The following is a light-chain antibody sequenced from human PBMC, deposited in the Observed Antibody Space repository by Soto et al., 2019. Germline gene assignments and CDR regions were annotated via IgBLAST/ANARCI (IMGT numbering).Light chain of an antibody. V-gene: IGLV2-14*01. J-gene: IGLJ1*01. CDR2: GVT. CDR1: SSDVGGYNY. Sequence: QSLLTQPASVSGSPGQSLTISCTGTSSDVGGYNYVSWYQQYPGKAPKLMIYGVTNRPSGVSNRFSGSKTGNTASLIISGLQAEDEAYYYCFSHRGGDSHVFGTGTKVTVL. CDR3: FSHRGGDSHV.